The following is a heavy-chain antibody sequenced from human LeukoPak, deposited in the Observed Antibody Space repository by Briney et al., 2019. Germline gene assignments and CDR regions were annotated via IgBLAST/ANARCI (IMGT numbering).Heavy chain of an antibody. CDR3: ASWYYYDSSGYAKDLDY. CDR1: GGTFSSYA. D-gene: IGHD3-22*01. V-gene: IGHV1-69*04. CDR2: IIPILGIA. Sequence: WASVKVSCKASGGTFSSYAISWVRQAPGQGLEWMGRIIPILGIANYAQKFQGRVTITADKSTSTAYMELSSLRSEDTAVYYCASWYYYDSSGYAKDLDYWGQGTLVTVSS. J-gene: IGHJ4*02.